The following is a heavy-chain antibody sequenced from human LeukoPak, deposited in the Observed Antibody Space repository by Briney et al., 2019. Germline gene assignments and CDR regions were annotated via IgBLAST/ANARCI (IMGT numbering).Heavy chain of an antibody. CDR3: ARGGTLFTFFDS. Sequence: SQTLSLTCTESGGSTSSDDYYWNWIRQPAGRGLEWIGRIYITGNTIYNPSLESRVRMSIDTSKNQVSLTVKSVTAADTAVYYCARGGTLFTFFDSWGQGTLVTVSS. J-gene: IGHJ4*02. CDR2: IYITGNT. CDR1: GGSTSSDDYY. V-gene: IGHV4-61*02.